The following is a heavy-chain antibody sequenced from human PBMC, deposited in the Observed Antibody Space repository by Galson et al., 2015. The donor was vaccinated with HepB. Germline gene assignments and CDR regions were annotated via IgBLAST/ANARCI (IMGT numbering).Heavy chain of an antibody. J-gene: IGHJ3*02. CDR3: ARLRRAARANDAFDI. CDR1: GYSFTSYW. Sequence: QSGAEVKKPGESLRISCKGSGYSFTSYWISWVRQMPGKGLEWMGRIDPSDSYTNYSPSFQGHVTISADKSISTAYLQWSSLKASDTAMYYCARLRRAARANDAFDIWGQGTMVTVSS. V-gene: IGHV5-10-1*01. D-gene: IGHD6-6*01. CDR2: IDPSDSYT.